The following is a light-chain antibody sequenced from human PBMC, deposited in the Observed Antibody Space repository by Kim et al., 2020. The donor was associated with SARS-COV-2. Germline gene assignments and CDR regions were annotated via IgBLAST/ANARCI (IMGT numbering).Light chain of an antibody. J-gene: IGKJ2*03. CDR1: QDISNY. CDR3: QQYDNLPYS. V-gene: IGKV1-33*01. CDR2: DAS. Sequence: SESVGDRVTITCQASQDISNYLNWYQQKPGKAPKLLIYDASNLETGIPSRFSGSGSGTDFTFTISSLQPEDIATYYCQQYDNLPYSFGQGTKLEI.